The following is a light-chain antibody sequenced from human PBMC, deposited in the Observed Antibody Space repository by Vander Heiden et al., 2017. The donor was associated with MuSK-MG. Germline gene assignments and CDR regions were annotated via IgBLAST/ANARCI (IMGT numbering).Light chain of an antibody. CDR3: HRVDTYRWT. V-gene: IGKV1-13*02. J-gene: IGKJ1*01. CDR1: QGITSA. Sequence: AIQLTQSPSSLSASVGDRVTITCRASQGITSAFAWFQQKPGRAPKLLIFDGSSLERGVPSRFSGSGSGTDFTLRISSLQPEDFATYYCHRVDTYRWTVGQGTKVEIK. CDR2: DGS.